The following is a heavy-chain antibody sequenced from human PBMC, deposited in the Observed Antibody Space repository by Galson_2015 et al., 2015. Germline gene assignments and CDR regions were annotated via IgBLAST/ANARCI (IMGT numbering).Heavy chain of an antibody. CDR2: MNPNSGNT. V-gene: IGHV1-8*01. J-gene: IGHJ6*03. CDR3: ARGLASRSSSWSDYYYYYMDV. CDR1: GYTFTSYD. Sequence: SVKVSCKASGYTFTSYDINWVRQATGQGLEWMGWMNPNSGNTGYAQKFQGRVTMTRNTSISTAYMELSSLRSEDTAVYYCARGLASRSSSWSDYYYYYMDVWGKGTTVTVSS. D-gene: IGHD6-6*01.